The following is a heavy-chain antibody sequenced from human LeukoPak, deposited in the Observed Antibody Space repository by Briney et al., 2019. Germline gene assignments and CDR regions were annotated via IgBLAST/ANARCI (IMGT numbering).Heavy chain of an antibody. CDR2: INTDGTVT. CDR3: ATKQWLAPPPDS. V-gene: IGHV3-74*01. Sequence: PGGSLRLSYAASGFTFSKYWMLWVRQAPGKGLESVSRINTDGTVTTYADSVKGRFTVSRGNADNTMFLQMNSVRDEDTAVYYCATKQWLAPPPDSWGQGTPVTVSS. CDR1: GFTFSKYW. J-gene: IGHJ4*02. D-gene: IGHD6-19*01.